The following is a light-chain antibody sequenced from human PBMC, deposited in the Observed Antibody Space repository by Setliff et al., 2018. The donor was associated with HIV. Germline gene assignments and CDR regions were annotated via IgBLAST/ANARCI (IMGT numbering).Light chain of an antibody. CDR2: NVD. CDR1: SSDIGSSNF. V-gene: IGLV2-14*03. CDR3: SSYSINNLYV. J-gene: IGLJ1*01. Sequence: QSVLTQPASVSGSPGQSITISCTGTSSDIGSSNFVSWYQQHPGKAPKVMIYNVDKRPSGVSNRFSGSKSGNTAPLTISGLQTEDEADYYCSSYSINNLYVFATGTKVTVL.